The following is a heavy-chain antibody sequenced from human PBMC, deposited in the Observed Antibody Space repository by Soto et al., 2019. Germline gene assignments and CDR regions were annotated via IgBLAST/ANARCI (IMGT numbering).Heavy chain of an antibody. V-gene: IGHV3-23*01. Sequence: EVQLLESGGGLVQPGGSLRLSCAASGFTFSSYGMTWVRQAPGKGLEWVSFSSATGAGTYYPDSVKGRFTISRDNSKNTLYLQLTSPRAADTAVYYCATDRRAGGKYGFYSDFWGQGALVIVSS. CDR3: ATDRRAGGKYGFYSDF. D-gene: IGHD2-21*01. J-gene: IGHJ4*02. CDR2: SSATGAGT. CDR1: GFTFSSYG.